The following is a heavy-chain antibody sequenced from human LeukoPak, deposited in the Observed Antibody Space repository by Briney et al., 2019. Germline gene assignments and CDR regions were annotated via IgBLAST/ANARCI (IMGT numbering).Heavy chain of an antibody. CDR2: MNPNSGNT. Sequence: ASVKVSCKASGYTFTSYDINWVRQAAGQGLEWMGWMNPNSGNTGYAQEFQGRVTITRNTSISTAYMELSSLRSEDTAVYYCARGSSTSCYLCGFDPWGQGTLVTVSS. D-gene: IGHD2-2*01. J-gene: IGHJ5*02. V-gene: IGHV1-8*01. CDR3: ARGSSTSCYLCGFDP. CDR1: GYTFTSYD.